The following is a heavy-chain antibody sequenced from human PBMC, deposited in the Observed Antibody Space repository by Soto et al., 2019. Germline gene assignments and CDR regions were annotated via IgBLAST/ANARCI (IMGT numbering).Heavy chain of an antibody. CDR2: IFSNDEK. Sequence: SGPTLVNPTDTLTLTCTVSGFSLNNARLGVSWIRQPPGKALEWLAHIFSNDEKSYNTFLKSRLTISKDTSKSQVVPTMTNMDPFDTATYYCARTPLNSSSWYDYWGQGTLVTVSS. D-gene: IGHD6-13*01. V-gene: IGHV2-26*01. CDR3: ARTPLNSSSWYDY. J-gene: IGHJ4*02. CDR1: GFSLNNARLG.